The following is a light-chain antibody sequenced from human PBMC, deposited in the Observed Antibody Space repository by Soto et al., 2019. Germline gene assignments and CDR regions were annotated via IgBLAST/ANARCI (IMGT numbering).Light chain of an antibody. CDR3: HQYGSSPT. CDR2: DVS. V-gene: IGKV3-20*01. Sequence: EIVLTQSPGTLSLSPGERATLSCRSSQSVSSSYLAWYQQKPGQAPRLLIYDVSSRATGIPDRFSGSGSGTDFTLTISTLEPEDFAVYYWHQYGSSPTFGQGTKVEIK. CDR1: QSVSSSY. J-gene: IGKJ1*01.